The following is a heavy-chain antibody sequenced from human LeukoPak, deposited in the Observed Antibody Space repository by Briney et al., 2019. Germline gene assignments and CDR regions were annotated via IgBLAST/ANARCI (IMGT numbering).Heavy chain of an antibody. J-gene: IGHJ4*02. Sequence: GGSLRLSCAASGFTFKNYAMSWVRQAPGKGLVWVSTISGPGSTTYYADSVEGRFTISRDDSKNTLYLQMNSLRAEDTAVYYCARGQQLLDYWGQGTLVTVSS. D-gene: IGHD6-13*01. CDR2: ISGPGSTT. V-gene: IGHV3-23*01. CDR3: ARGQQLLDY. CDR1: GFTFKNYA.